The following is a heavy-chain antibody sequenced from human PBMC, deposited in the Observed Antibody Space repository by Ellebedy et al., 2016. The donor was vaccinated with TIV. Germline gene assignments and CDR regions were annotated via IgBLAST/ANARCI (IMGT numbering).Heavy chain of an antibody. CDR1: RGTFSSYA. Sequence: SVKVSXKASRGTFSSYAISWVRQAPGQGLEWMGGIIPIFGTANYAQKFQGRVTITADESTSTAYMELSSLRSEDTAVYYCARVYEELLGYYYYGMDVWGQGTTVTVSS. V-gene: IGHV1-69*13. D-gene: IGHD3-10*01. CDR3: ARVYEELLGYYYYGMDV. J-gene: IGHJ6*02. CDR2: IIPIFGTA.